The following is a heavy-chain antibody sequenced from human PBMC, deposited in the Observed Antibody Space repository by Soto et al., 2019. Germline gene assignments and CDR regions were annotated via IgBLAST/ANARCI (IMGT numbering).Heavy chain of an antibody. Sequence: QVQLVESGGGLVKPGGSLRLSCAASGFSFSDYYMSWVRKAPGKGLEWISYISSDGSIIVYADSVEGRFTISRDNAKNSLYLQLNSPRAEDTAVYYCARGGGFYGYDAHAFDIWGQGTMVTVSS. J-gene: IGHJ3*02. CDR3: ARGGGFYGYDAHAFDI. CDR2: ISSDGSII. V-gene: IGHV3-11*01. D-gene: IGHD5-12*01. CDR1: GFSFSDYY.